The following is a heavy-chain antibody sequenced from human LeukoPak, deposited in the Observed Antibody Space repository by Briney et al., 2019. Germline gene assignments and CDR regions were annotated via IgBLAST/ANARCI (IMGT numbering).Heavy chain of an antibody. CDR2: IYSGGST. D-gene: IGHD6-19*01. J-gene: IGHJ4*02. Sequence: GGSRRLSCAASGITVSSEYMSWVRQAPGKGLGWASVIYSGGSTYYADSVKGRFTISRDTSKNTLYLQMNSLRAEDTAVYYCARGYSTGWSFDYWGQGTLVTVSS. V-gene: IGHV3-53*01. CDR1: GITVSSEY. CDR3: ARGYSTGWSFDY.